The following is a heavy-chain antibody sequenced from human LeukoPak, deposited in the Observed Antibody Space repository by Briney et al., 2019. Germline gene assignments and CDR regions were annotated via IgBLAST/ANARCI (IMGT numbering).Heavy chain of an antibody. CDR3: AREPGFDP. CDR2: IDTSGVST. Sequence: GGSLRLSCAASGFNFSNSIMHWVRQDPGKGLEYVAGIDTSGVSTYYANSLKDRFIISRDNSKNTLYLQMGSLRAEDMAVYYCAREPGFDPWGQGTLVTVSS. V-gene: IGHV3-64*01. D-gene: IGHD1-14*01. CDR1: GFNFSNSI. J-gene: IGHJ5*02.